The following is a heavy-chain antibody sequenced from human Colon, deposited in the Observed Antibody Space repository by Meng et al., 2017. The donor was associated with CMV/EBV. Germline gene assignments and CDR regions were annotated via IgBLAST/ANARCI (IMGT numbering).Heavy chain of an antibody. Sequence: GESLKISCAASGFTFSSDAMSWVRQAPGKGLEWVSTISRSGGSTYYADSVRGRFTISRDNSKNTLYLQMNSLRAEDTAVYYCANYLQSYIDYWGQGTLVTVSS. CDR2: ISRSGGST. V-gene: IGHV3-23*01. CDR1: GFTFSSDA. J-gene: IGHJ4*02. CDR3: ANYLQSYIDY. D-gene: IGHD4-11*01.